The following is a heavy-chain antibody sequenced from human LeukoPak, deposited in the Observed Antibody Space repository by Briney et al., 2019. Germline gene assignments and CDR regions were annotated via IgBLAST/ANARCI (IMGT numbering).Heavy chain of an antibody. V-gene: IGHV3-21*01. CDR3: ARVYYDFWSGYYNPDY. CDR1: GFTFSSYS. Sequence: KPGGSLRLSCAASGFTFSSYSMNWVRQAPGKGLEWVSSISSSSSYIYYADSVKGRFTISRDNAKNSLYLQMNSLRDEDTAVYYCARVYYDFWSGYYNPDYWGQGTLVTVSS. J-gene: IGHJ4*02. CDR2: ISSSSSYI. D-gene: IGHD3-3*01.